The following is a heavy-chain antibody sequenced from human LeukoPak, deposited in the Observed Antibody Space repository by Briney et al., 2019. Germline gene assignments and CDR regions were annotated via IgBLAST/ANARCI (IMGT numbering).Heavy chain of an antibody. V-gene: IGHV3-43*02. D-gene: IGHD3-22*01. CDR2: ISGDGGST. CDR3: AKDMRPAVYYYDSSGPARFDP. CDR1: GFTFDDYA. J-gene: IGHJ5*02. Sequence: GGSLRLSCAASGFTFDDYAMHWVRQAPGKGLEWVSLISGDGGSTYYADSVKGRFTISRDNSKNSLYLQMNSLRTEDTALYYCAKDMRPAVYYYDSSGPARFDPWGQGTLVTVSS.